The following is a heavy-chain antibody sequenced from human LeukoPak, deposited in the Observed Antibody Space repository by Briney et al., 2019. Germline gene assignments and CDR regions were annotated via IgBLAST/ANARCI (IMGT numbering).Heavy chain of an antibody. CDR1: GGTFSSYA. D-gene: IGHD3-22*01. J-gene: IGHJ4*02. CDR3: ARTNTNYYDSSGQFDY. V-gene: IGHV1-69*13. CDR2: IIPIFGTA. Sequence: SVKVSFKASGGTFSSYAISWVRQAPGQGLEWMGGIIPIFGTANYAQKFQGRVTITADESTSTAYMELSSLRSEDTAVYYCARTNTNYYDSSGQFDYWGQGTLVTVSS.